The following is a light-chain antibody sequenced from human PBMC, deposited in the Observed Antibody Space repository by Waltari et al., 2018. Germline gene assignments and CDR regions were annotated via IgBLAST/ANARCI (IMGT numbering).Light chain of an antibody. CDR3: AAWDDSISSPRV. V-gene: IGLV1-47*01. CDR1: SSNIGNNY. Sequence: QSALSQPPSASGTPGQRITISCSGSSSNIGNNYVYWYQQLPGTAPKLLIYRNNQRASGVPDRFSGSKSATSASLASSGLRSDDEATYYCAAWDDSISSPRVFGGGTKVTVL. J-gene: IGLJ3*02. CDR2: RNN.